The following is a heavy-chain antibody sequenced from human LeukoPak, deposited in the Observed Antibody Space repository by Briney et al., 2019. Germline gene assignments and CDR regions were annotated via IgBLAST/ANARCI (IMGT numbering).Heavy chain of an antibody. CDR1: GFTFDDYA. CDR2: ISWNSGSI. D-gene: IGHD6-6*01. J-gene: IGHJ4*02. Sequence: GGSLRLSCAASGFTFDDYAMHWVRQAPGKGLEWVSGISWNSGSIGYADSVKGRFTISRDNAKNSLYLQMNSLRAEDMALYYCAKDRGSSSSSPTFDYWGQGTLVTVSS. CDR3: AKDRGSSSSSPTFDY. V-gene: IGHV3-9*03.